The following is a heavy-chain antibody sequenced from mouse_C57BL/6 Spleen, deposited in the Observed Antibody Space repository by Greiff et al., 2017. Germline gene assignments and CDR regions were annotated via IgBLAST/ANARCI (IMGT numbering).Heavy chain of an antibody. Sequence: DVKLVESGGGLVKPGGSLKLSCAASGFTFSSYAMSWVRQTPEKRLEWVATISDGGSYTYYPDNVKGRFTISRDNAKNNLYLQMSHLKSEDTAMYYCARGDGYDIDYWGQGTTLTVSS. V-gene: IGHV5-4*03. CDR2: ISDGGSYT. D-gene: IGHD2-2*01. J-gene: IGHJ2*01. CDR3: ARGDGYDIDY. CDR1: GFTFSSYA.